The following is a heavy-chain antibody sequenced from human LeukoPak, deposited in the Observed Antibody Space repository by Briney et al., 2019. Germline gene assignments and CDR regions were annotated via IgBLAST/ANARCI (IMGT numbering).Heavy chain of an antibody. Sequence: PGGSLRLSCAASGFTFSSYAMHWVRQAPGKGLEYVSAISSNGGSTYYANSVKGRSTISRDNSKNTLYLQMNSLRAEDTAVYYCAKDGAYSSSWNLGHYYYYMDVWGKGTTVTVSS. V-gene: IGHV3-64*01. J-gene: IGHJ6*03. CDR2: ISSNGGST. D-gene: IGHD6-13*01. CDR3: AKDGAYSSSWNLGHYYYYMDV. CDR1: GFTFSSYA.